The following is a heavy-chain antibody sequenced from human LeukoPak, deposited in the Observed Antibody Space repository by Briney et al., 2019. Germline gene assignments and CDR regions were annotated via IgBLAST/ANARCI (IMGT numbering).Heavy chain of an antibody. V-gene: IGHV1-18*01. CDR1: GYTFTSYG. CDR2: ISAYNGNT. Sequence: ASVKVSCKASGYTFTSYGISWVRQAPGQGLEWMGWISAYNGNTNYAQKLQGRVTMTTDTSTSTAYMELRSLRSDDTAVYYCATGSCSGGSCYPDSFDYWGQGTLVTVSS. D-gene: IGHD2-15*01. J-gene: IGHJ4*02. CDR3: ATGSCSGGSCYPDSFDY.